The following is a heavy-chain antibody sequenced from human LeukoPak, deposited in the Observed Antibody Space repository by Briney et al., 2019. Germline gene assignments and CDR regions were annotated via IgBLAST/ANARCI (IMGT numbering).Heavy chain of an antibody. CDR2: ISVYNGNT. J-gene: IGHJ5*02. Sequence: ASVKVSCKASGYTFTSYGINWVRQAPGQGLEWMGWISVYNGNTNYAPKLQGRVTMTTDTSTSTAYMELRSLRSDDTAVYYCARTRKRGYCSGGSCYSSWFDPWGQGTLVTVSS. CDR3: ARTRKRGYCSGGSCYSSWFDP. V-gene: IGHV1-18*01. D-gene: IGHD2-15*01. CDR1: GYTFTSYG.